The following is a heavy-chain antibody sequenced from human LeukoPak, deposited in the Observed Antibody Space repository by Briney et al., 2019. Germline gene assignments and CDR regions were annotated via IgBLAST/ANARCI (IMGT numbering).Heavy chain of an antibody. V-gene: IGHV4-39*01. D-gene: IGHD3-3*01. CDR3: ASRVRFLGGYYMDV. CDR1: GGSITSSSYY. J-gene: IGHJ6*03. CDR2: IYYSGTT. Sequence: SETLSLTCTVSGGSITSSSYYWGWIRQPPGKGLECIGNIYYSGTTYYNPSLYSRVTISVDPSKNQFSLKLTSVTATDTAMYFCASRVRFLGGYYMDVWGKGTTVTVSS.